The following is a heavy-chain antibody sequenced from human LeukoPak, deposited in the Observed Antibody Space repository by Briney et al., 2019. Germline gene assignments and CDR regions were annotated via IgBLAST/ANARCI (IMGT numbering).Heavy chain of an antibody. CDR3: ARLEWILYYYYMDV. Sequence: GGSLRLSCAASGFTFSSYSMNWVRQAPGKGLGWVSSISSSSSYIYYADSLKGRFTISRDNAKNSLYLQMNSLRAEDTAVYYCARLEWILYYYYMDVWGKGTTVTVSS. V-gene: IGHV3-21*01. D-gene: IGHD2-2*03. CDR2: ISSSSSYI. CDR1: GFTFSSYS. J-gene: IGHJ6*03.